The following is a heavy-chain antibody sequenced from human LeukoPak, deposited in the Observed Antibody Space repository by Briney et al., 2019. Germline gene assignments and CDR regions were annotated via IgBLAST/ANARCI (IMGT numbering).Heavy chain of an antibody. CDR2: ISGSGGGT. J-gene: IGHJ4*02. V-gene: IGHV3-23*01. CDR1: GITLSNYG. D-gene: IGHD3-22*01. CDR3: AKRGVVIRVILVGFHKEAYYFDS. Sequence: GGSLRLSCAVSGITLSNYGMSWVRQAPGKGLEWVAGISGSGGGTYYADSVKGRFTISRDNPKNTLYLQMDSLRAEDTAVYFCAKRGVVIRVILVGFHKEAYYFDSWGQGALVTVSS.